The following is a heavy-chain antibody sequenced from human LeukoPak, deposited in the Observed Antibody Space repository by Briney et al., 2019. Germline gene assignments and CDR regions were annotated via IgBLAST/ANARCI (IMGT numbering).Heavy chain of an antibody. CDR3: ARGGGLDV. J-gene: IGHJ6*02. Sequence: PGGSLRLSCAASGFTFSSYWVNWARHAPGKGLEGVASINQNGNVNYYVDSVKGRFTISRDNAKNSPHLQMSNLRAEDRGVYFCARGGGLDVWGQGATVTVSS. V-gene: IGHV3-7*03. CDR1: GFTFSSYW. D-gene: IGHD3-16*01. CDR2: INQNGNVN.